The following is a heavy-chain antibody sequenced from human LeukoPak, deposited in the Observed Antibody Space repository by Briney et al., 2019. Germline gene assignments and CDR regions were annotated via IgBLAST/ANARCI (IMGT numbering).Heavy chain of an antibody. V-gene: IGHV1-8*01. CDR2: MNPNSGNT. CDR3: ARGDTTCSGGSCFNVLDV. J-gene: IGHJ6*02. CDR1: GYTFTSYD. D-gene: IGHD2-15*01. Sequence: GASVKVSCKASGYTFTSYDINWVRQATGQGLEWMGWMNPNSGNTGYAQKFQGRVTMTRNTSISTAYMELSSLRSEDTAVYYCARGDTTCSGGSCFNVLDVWGQGTTVTVSS.